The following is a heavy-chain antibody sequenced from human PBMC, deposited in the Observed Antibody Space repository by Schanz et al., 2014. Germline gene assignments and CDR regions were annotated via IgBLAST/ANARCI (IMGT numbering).Heavy chain of an antibody. D-gene: IGHD2-21*01. CDR1: GFIFSQYA. Sequence: EVQLVESGGGLVQPGGSLRLSCAASGFIFSQYAMSWVRQAPGKGPEWVSGVRTSGGITYYADSVKGRFTISRDNSKNTLYLQMNSLRAEDTAVYYCAKGQLLSYYFDYWGQGTLVTVSS. J-gene: IGHJ4*02. CDR3: AKGQLLSYYFDY. V-gene: IGHV3-23*04. CDR2: VRTSGGIT.